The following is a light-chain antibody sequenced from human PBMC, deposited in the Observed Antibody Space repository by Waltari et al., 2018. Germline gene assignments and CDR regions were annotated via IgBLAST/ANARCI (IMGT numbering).Light chain of an antibody. CDR1: ISDIGAYNH. J-gene: IGLJ2*01. CDR3: SSFTTSSSWI. CDR2: DVS. Sequence: QSALTQPASVSGSPGQSITISCTGTISDIGAYNHVSWYQQYPGQAPKLLIFDVSDRPPGVFDRFPGSKSGNTASLTISGLQAEDEADYYCSSFTTSSSWIFGGGTKLTVL. V-gene: IGLV2-14*03.